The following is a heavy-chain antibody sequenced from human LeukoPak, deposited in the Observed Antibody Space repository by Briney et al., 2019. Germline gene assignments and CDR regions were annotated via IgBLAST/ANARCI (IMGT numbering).Heavy chain of an antibody. CDR3: ARGGDYGDYSY. D-gene: IGHD4-17*01. Sequence: SETLSLTCTVSGGSISSYSCSWIRQPPGKGLEWIGYVSYSGSTNYNPSLKSRVTISVDPSKNQFSLKLTSVTAADTAVYYCARGGDYGDYSYWGQGTLVTVSS. V-gene: IGHV4-59*01. CDR2: VSYSGST. J-gene: IGHJ4*02. CDR1: GGSISSYS.